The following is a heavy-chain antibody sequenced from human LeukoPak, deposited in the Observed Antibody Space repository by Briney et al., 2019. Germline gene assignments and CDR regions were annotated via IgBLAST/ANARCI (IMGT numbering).Heavy chain of an antibody. D-gene: IGHD4-17*01. J-gene: IGHJ4*02. CDR2: ISAYNGNT. CDR3: ARDTYGDYGFLFDY. V-gene: IGHV1-18*04. CDR1: GYTFTSYG. Sequence: ASVKVSCKASGYTFTSYGISWVRQAPGQGLEWMGWISAYNGNTNYAQKLQGRVTTTTDTSTSTAYMELRSLRSDDTAVYYCARDTYGDYGFLFDYWGQGTLVTVSS.